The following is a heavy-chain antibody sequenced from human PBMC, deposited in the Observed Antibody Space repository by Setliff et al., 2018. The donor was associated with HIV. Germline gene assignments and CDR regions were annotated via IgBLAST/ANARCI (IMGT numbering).Heavy chain of an antibody. J-gene: IGHJ2*01. Sequence: GESLKISCAASGFTFSSYAMHWVRQAPGKGLEWVALISDDGSSKYYADSVKGRFTISRDNSKNTLYLQMNSLRAEDTAVFSCAMLFSYGRDGLFDLWGRGTRVTVSS. D-gene: IGHD5-18*01. V-gene: IGHV3-30*04. CDR1: GFTFSSYA. CDR2: ISDDGSSK. CDR3: AMLFSYGRDGLFDL.